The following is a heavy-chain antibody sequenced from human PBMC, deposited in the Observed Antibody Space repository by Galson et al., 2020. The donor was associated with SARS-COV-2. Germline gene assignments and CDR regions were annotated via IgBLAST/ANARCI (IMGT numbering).Heavy chain of an antibody. CDR2: IYYSGST. J-gene: IGHJ3*02. V-gene: IGHV4-59*08. Sequence: ASDTLSLTRTVSGGSISPYYWSCIRQPPGKGLEWIGYIYYSGSTNYNPSLQSRLSISMDRSKNQFSLKLSSVTAADTAVYYCARFRGGFDIWGQGTTVSVSS. CDR3: ARFRGGFDI. CDR1: GGSISPYY. D-gene: IGHD3-10*01.